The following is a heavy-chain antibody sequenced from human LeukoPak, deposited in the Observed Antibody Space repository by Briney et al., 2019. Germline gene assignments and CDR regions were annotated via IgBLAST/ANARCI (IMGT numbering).Heavy chain of an antibody. CDR2: INPNSGGT. CDR1: GYTFTGYY. J-gene: IGHJ3*02. V-gene: IGHV1-2*06. CDR3: ARGKGVKDAFDI. D-gene: IGHD3-10*01. Sequence: GASVKVSCKASGYTFTGYYMHWVRQAPGQGLEWMGRINPNSGGTNYAQKFQGRATMTRDTSISTAYMELSSLRSEDTAVYYCARGKGVKDAFDIWGQGTMVTVSS.